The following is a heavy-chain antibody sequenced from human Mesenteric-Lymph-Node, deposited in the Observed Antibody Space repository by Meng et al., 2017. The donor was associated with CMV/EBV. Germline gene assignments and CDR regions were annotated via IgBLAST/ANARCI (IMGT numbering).Heavy chain of an antibody. CDR1: GVSVSSANYY. D-gene: IGHD5-24*01. J-gene: IGHJ4*02. CDR3: ATGGGWAGYNDY. V-gene: IGHV4-61*01. Sequence: SETLSLTCTVSGVSVSSANYYCTWIRQSPGKGLEWIGYIYPPGTTNYSPSLKSRVTISVDTSKNQFSLKLTSVTAADTAVYFCATGGGWAGYNDYWGQGTLVTVSS. CDR2: IYPPGTT.